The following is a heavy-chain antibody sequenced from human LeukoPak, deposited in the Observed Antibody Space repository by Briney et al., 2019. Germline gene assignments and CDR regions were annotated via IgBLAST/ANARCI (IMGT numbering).Heavy chain of an antibody. Sequence: PSETLSLTCTVSGGSISSYYWSWIRQPPGKGLEWIGYMHFSGSTNYNPSLKSRVTISLDTSRNQFSLKLNSVTAADTAVYYCAKSNGYGLVDIWGQGTMVTVSS. V-gene: IGHV4-59*12. CDR1: GGSISSYY. D-gene: IGHD3-10*01. J-gene: IGHJ3*02. CDR3: AKSNGYGLVDI. CDR2: MHFSGST.